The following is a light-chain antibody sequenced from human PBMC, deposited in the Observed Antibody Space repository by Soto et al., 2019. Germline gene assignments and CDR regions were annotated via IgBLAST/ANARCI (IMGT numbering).Light chain of an antibody. CDR2: DAS. J-gene: IGKJ1*01. Sequence: DIQVNQSPPTLSASVGDRVTITCRASQTISTWMAWYQQKPGKAPILLIYDASTLQSGVPSRFSGSGSGTEFTLTISSLQPDDFATYYCQHYNSYSEAFCQGSNVDIK. CDR3: QHYNSYSEA. CDR1: QTISTW. V-gene: IGKV1-5*01.